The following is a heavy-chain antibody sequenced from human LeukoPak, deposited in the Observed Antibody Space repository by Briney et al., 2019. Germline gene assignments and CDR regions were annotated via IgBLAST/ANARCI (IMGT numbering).Heavy chain of an antibody. J-gene: IGHJ4*02. V-gene: IGHV4-34*01. D-gene: IGHD2-15*01. CDR3: ATRRGGPYPYYFDH. CDR1: GDSFSGYY. CDR2: VNDRGTT. Sequence: PSETLSRTCAVYGDSFSGYYWSWIRQSPGTGLEWIGGVNDRGTTNYNPNLKSRVTISVVTSSNQFSSKLTSVTAADTALYFCATRRGGPYPYYFDHWDQGALVTVSS.